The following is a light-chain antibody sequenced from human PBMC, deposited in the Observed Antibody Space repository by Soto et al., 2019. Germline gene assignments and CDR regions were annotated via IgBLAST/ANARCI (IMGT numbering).Light chain of an antibody. J-gene: IGKJ1*01. CDR1: QDIRNN. CDR2: TAS. CDR3: QQYYSYPWT. Sequence: AIQLTQSPSSLSASVGDRVTITCRASQDIRNNLGWYQQKPGRAPKLLIFTASGLQSGVPSRFSGSGSGTDFTLTISCLQSEDFATYYCQQYYSYPWTFGQGTKVDIK. V-gene: IGKV1-6*02.